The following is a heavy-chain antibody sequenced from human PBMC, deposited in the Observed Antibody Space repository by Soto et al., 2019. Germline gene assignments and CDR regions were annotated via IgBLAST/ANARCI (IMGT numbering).Heavy chain of an antibody. V-gene: IGHV4-39*01. CDR3: ARHGDWNYASGAFDI. Sequence: SETLSLTCTVSGGAISSSSYYWGWIRQPPGKGLEWIGSIYYSGSTYYNPSLKSRVTISVDTSKNQFSLKLSSVTAADTAVYYCARHGDWNYASGAFDIWGQGTMVTVSS. CDR1: GGAISSSSYY. CDR2: IYYSGST. J-gene: IGHJ3*02. D-gene: IGHD1-7*01.